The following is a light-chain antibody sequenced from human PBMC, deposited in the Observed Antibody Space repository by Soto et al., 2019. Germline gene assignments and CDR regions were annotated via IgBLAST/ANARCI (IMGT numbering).Light chain of an antibody. Sequence: IVVTQGPATMSISPGERAAVSFRFSQSVSINLAWYQQKPGQVPRLLIYGASTRATGIPARFSGSGSGTEFTLIISSLQSEDFAVYYCQQYSRWPPLTFGGGTKVDVK. CDR1: QSVSIN. V-gene: IGKV3D-15*01. J-gene: IGKJ4*01. CDR3: QQYSRWPPLT. CDR2: GAS.